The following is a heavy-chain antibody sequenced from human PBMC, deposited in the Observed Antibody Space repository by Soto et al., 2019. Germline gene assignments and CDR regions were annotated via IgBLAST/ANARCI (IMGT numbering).Heavy chain of an antibody. CDR2: INHSGST. CDR3: ARGWGRIFDY. Sequence: QVQLQQWGAGLLKPSETLSLTCAVYGGSFSGYYWNWIRQPPVKGLEWIGEINHSGSTYYTPSLKRRVIISVDTPKNQFSLKLSSVTAADTAVYYCARGWGRIFDYWGQGTLVTVSS. D-gene: IGHD7-27*01. CDR1: GGSFSGYY. J-gene: IGHJ4*02. V-gene: IGHV4-34*01.